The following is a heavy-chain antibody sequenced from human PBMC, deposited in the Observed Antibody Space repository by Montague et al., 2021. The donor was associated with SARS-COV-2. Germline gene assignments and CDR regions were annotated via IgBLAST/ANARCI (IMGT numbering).Heavy chain of an antibody. Sequence: SETLSLTCTVSGGSISPYYWTWIRQSPGKGLEWIGEIYYSGSTNYNPSLMSRVTISVDTSKNQFSLKLKSVTAADTAVYYCACGYVSYLGSLCYYGMDFWGQGTTVTVSS. CDR1: GGSISPYY. CDR2: IYYSGST. V-gene: IGHV4-34*01. J-gene: IGHJ6*02. D-gene: IGHD3-10*01. CDR3: ACGYVSYLGSLCYYGMDF.